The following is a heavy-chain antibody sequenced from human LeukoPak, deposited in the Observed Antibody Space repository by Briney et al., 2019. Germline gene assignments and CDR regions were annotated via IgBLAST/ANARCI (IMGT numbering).Heavy chain of an antibody. J-gene: IGHJ3*02. CDR3: ARHYFNYYDSSGNDAFDI. Sequence: ASVKVSCKASGYTFTSYGISWVRQAPGQGLEWMGWISAYNGNTNYAQKLQGRVTMTTDTSTSTAYMELRSLRSDDTAVYYCARHYFNYYDSSGNDAFDIWGQGTMVTVSS. V-gene: IGHV1-18*01. CDR2: ISAYNGNT. D-gene: IGHD3-22*01. CDR1: GYTFTSYG.